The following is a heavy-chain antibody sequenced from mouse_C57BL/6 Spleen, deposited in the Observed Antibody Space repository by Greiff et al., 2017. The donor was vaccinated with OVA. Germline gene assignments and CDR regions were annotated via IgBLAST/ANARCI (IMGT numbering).Heavy chain of an antibody. J-gene: IGHJ3*01. V-gene: IGHV1-59*01. CDR2: IDPSDSYT. CDR1: GYTFTSYW. CDR3: AREATGEFAY. Sequence: VQLQQPGAELVRPGTSVKLSCKASGYTFTSYWMHWVKQRPGQGLEWIGVIDPSDSYTNYNQKFKGKATLTVDTSSSTAYMQLSSLTSEDSAVYYCAREATGEFAYWGQGTLVTVSA. D-gene: IGHD4-1*01.